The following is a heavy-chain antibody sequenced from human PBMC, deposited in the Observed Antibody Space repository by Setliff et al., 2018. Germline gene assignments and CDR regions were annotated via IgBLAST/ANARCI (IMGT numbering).Heavy chain of an antibody. J-gene: IGHJ4*01. V-gene: IGHV4-59*01. D-gene: IGHD6-19*01. CDR3: ANGWCNFDY. CDR2: VYSNGNK. Sequence: LSLTCTVSGTSINSYWTWIRQSPGKGLEWIGFVYSNGNKDFNPSLKSRVAFSVDTSQNHVSLKLSSVTPADTAVYFCANGWCNFDYWGQGILVTVSS. CDR1: GTSINSY.